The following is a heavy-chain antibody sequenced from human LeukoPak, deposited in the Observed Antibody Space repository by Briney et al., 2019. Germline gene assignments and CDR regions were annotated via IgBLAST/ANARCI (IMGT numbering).Heavy chain of an antibody. V-gene: IGHV1-2*02. D-gene: IGHD6-19*01. Sequence: ASVKVSCKASGGTFSSYAISWVRQAPGQGLEWMGWINPNSGGTNYAQKFQGRVTMTRDTSISTAYMELSRLRSDDTAVYYCARDDGAVAGLRGDAFDIWGQGTMVTVSS. CDR2: INPNSGGT. J-gene: IGHJ3*02. CDR1: GGTFSSYA. CDR3: ARDDGAVAGLRGDAFDI.